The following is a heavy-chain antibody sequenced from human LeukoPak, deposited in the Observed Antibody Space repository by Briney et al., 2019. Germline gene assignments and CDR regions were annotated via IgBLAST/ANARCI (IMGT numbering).Heavy chain of an antibody. D-gene: IGHD3-16*01. Sequence: PSETLSLTCTVSGGSISSTTNYWGWIRQPPGKGLEWIGSIYYSGSTYSSLKSRVTMSVDTSKNQFSLKLNSVTAADTAVYYCARETSQKGAHYMDVWGKGTTVTISS. CDR1: GGSISSTTNY. J-gene: IGHJ6*03. CDR2: IYYSGST. V-gene: IGHV4-39*07. CDR3: ARETSQKGAHYMDV.